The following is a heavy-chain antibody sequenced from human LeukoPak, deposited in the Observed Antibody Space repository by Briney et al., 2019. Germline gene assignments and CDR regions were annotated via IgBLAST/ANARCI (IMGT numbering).Heavy chain of an antibody. CDR2: INPSGGST. CDR1: GYTFTSYG. D-gene: IGHD4-11*01. Sequence: ASVKVSCKASGYTFTSYGISWVRQAPGQGLEWMGIINPSGGSTNYAQKFQGRVTMTRDMSTSTVYMELSSLRSEDTAIYYCARGRSSGVTTVTSHLGLDPWGQGTLVTVSS. CDR3: ARGRSSGVTTVTSHLGLDP. J-gene: IGHJ5*02. V-gene: IGHV1-46*01.